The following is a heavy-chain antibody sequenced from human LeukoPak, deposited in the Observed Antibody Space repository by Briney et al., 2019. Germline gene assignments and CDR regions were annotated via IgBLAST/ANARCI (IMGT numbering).Heavy chain of an antibody. CDR2: LIDSGDTT. V-gene: IGHV3-23*01. J-gene: IGHJ5*01. CDR1: GFTFYNYA. CDR3: VKEGGSFLTWFDS. Sequence: GGSLRLSCAASGFTFYNYAMSWVRQAPGKGLGWVSALIDSGDTTYYADSVKGRFTISRDNAKNTVFLQMNSLTAEDTAIYYCVKEGGSFLTWFDSWGQGSLVTVSS. D-gene: IGHD2-15*01.